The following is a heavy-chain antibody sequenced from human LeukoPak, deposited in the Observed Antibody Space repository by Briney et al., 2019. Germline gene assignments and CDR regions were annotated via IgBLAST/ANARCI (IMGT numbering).Heavy chain of an antibody. J-gene: IGHJ4*02. Sequence: NASETLSPTCTVSGGSISSGDYYWSWIRQPAGKGLEWIGRIYTSGSTNYNPSLKSRVTISVDTSKNQFSLELSSVTAADTAVYYCARALSPYSSSWYTGEDFDYWGQGTLVTVSS. D-gene: IGHD6-13*01. CDR1: GGSISSGDYY. V-gene: IGHV4-61*02. CDR3: ARALSPYSSSWYTGEDFDY. CDR2: IYTSGST.